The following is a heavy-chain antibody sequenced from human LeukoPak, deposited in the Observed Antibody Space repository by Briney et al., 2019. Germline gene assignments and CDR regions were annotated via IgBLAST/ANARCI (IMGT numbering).Heavy chain of an antibody. Sequence: PSETLSLTCTVSGGSISSSSYYWGWIRQPPGKGLEWIGSIYYSGSTYYNPSLKSRVTISVDTSKNQFSLKLSSVTAADTAVYYCAGGEYYYDSRGYYWFDPWGQGTLVTVSS. CDR2: IYYSGST. V-gene: IGHV4-39*01. J-gene: IGHJ5*02. CDR3: AGGEYYYDSRGYYWFDP. CDR1: GGSISSSSYY. D-gene: IGHD3-22*01.